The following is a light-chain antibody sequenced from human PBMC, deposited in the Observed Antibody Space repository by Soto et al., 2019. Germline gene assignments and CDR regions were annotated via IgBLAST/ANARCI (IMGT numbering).Light chain of an antibody. Sequence: IVLTHSPATLSFSTLKMATLSFSSSQNIIIYLIRYQQKPGQAPRLLIYDVSHRATGIPARFSGSGSGTAFTLTISSLEPEDFAFYYCQKRSNWPRKFGQGTKVDIK. J-gene: IGKJ1*01. CDR3: QKRSNWPRK. V-gene: IGKV3-11*01. CDR2: DVS. CDR1: QNIIIY.